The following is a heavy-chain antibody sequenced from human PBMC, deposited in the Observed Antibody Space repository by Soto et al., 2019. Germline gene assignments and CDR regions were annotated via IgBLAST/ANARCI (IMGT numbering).Heavy chain of an antibody. CDR2: VSTYNGNT. V-gene: IGHV1-18*04. J-gene: IGHJ5*02. CDR3: ARVVGGIPVAGSWNWFDP. Sequence: ASVKVSCKASGYTFTSYALSWVRHAPGQGLEWMGWVSTYNGNTNYAQNLQGRVTMTTDISTNTAYMELRSLRSDDTAVYYCARVVGGIPVAGSWNWFDPWGQGTLVTVSS. CDR1: GYTFTSYA. D-gene: IGHD6-19*01.